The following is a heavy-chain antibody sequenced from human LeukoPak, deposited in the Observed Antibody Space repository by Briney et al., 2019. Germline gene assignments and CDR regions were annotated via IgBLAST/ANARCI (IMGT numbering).Heavy chain of an antibody. J-gene: IGHJ4*02. CDR3: ARDSLPQYYFDY. V-gene: IGHV4-59*01. Sequence: SETLSLTCTVSGVSISSYYWSWIRQPPGKGLELIGYIYYSGSTNYNPSLKSRVTISVDTSKNQFSLKLSSVTAADTAVYYCARDSLPQYYFDYWGQGTLVTVSS. CDR1: GVSISSYY. CDR2: IYYSGST.